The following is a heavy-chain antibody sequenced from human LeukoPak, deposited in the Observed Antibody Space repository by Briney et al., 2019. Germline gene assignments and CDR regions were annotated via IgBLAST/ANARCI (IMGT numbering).Heavy chain of an antibody. D-gene: IGHD3-3*01. CDR1: GFMFSSNW. V-gene: IGHV3-7*03. CDR3: AKDPSMGYYDFWSGYYPYGMDV. J-gene: IGHJ6*02. Sequence: GGSLRLSCAASGFMFSSNWMSWVRLAPGKGLEWVANIKEDGTETYYVDSVKGRFTISRDNAKNSLYLQMNSLRVKDTAVYYCAKDPSMGYYDFWSGYYPYGMDVWGQGTTVTVSS. CDR2: IKEDGTET.